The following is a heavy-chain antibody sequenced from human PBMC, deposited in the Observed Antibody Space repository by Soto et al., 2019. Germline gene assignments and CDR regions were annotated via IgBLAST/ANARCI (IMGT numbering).Heavy chain of an antibody. CDR1: GFTFSSYA. D-gene: IGHD4-17*01. Sequence: GGSLRLSCAASGFTFSSYAMSWVRQAPGKGLEWVSAISGSGGSTYYADSVKGRFTISRDNSKNTLYLQMNSLRAEDTAVYYCANSLRPDYYYYYMDVWGKGTTVTV. CDR2: ISGSGGST. CDR3: ANSLRPDYYYYYMDV. V-gene: IGHV3-23*01. J-gene: IGHJ6*03.